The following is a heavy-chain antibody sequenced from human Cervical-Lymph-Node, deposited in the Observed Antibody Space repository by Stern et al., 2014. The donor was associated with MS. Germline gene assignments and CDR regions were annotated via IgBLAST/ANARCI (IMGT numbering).Heavy chain of an antibody. CDR3: ARGEVVSPPSGDHYFALDV. J-gene: IGHJ6*02. D-gene: IGHD1-14*01. CDR1: GVSITSSNYY. CDR2: FYTSGST. V-gene: IGHV4-61*02. Sequence: QVQLQESGPTLVKPSQTLSLTCSVSGVSITSSNYYWAWIRQPAGKGLEWIGHFYTSGSTNYSPSLESRVFISPVTSKNQFPLNMTCVTAADTAVYYCARGEVVSPPSGDHYFALDVWGQGTTVTVSS.